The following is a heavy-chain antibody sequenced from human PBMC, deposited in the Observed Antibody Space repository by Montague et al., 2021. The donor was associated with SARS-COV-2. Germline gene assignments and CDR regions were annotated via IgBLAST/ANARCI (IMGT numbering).Heavy chain of an antibody. V-gene: IGHV3-7*01. CDR3: ARDRTYCSGGSCLYYYYYGMDV. Sequence: SLRLSCAASGFTFSSYWMSWVRQAPGKGLEWVANIKQDGSEKYYVDSVKGRFTISRDNAKNSLYLQMNSLRAEDTAVYYCARDRTYCSGGSCLYYYYYGMDVWGQGTTVTVPS. J-gene: IGHJ6*02. CDR2: IKQDGSEK. D-gene: IGHD2-15*01. CDR1: GFTFSSYW.